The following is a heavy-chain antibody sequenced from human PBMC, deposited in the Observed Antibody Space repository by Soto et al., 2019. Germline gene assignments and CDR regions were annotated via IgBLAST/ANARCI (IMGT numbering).Heavy chain of an antibody. CDR1: GFTVSSNY. Sequence: PGGSLRLSCAASGFTVSSNYMGWVRQAPGKGLEWVSVIYSGGSTYYADSVKGRFTISRDDSKNTLYLQMNSLRAEDTAVYYCASRITMVRGVPFDYWGQGTLVTVSS. V-gene: IGHV3-66*01. CDR3: ASRITMVRGVPFDY. D-gene: IGHD3-10*01. CDR2: IYSGGST. J-gene: IGHJ4*02.